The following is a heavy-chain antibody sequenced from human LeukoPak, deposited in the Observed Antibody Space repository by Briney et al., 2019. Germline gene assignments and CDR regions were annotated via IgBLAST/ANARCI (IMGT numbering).Heavy chain of an antibody. J-gene: IGHJ3*02. Sequence: ASVKVSCKASGYTFTSYGISWVRQAPGQGLEWMGWISAYNGNTNYAQKLQGRVTMTTDTSTSTAYMELSRLRSDDTAVYYCARTRLGELTGDSEAFDIWGQGTMVTVSS. CDR3: ARTRLGELTGDSEAFDI. CDR1: GYTFTSYG. CDR2: ISAYNGNT. D-gene: IGHD7-27*01. V-gene: IGHV1-18*01.